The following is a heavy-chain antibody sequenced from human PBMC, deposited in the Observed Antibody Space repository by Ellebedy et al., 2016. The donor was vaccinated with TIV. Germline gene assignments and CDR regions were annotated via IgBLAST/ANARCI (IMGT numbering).Heavy chain of an antibody. D-gene: IGHD2-21*02. CDR1: GFTFTSFA. CDR2: IINTGGTT. Sequence: PGGSLRLSCAASGFTFTSFAMTWVRQAPGKGLEWVSSIINTGGTTYYADSVKGRFTISRDNSRNPLYLQMNSLRVEDSAIYYCGRDGVTGNGRWDWLDPWGQGTLVTVSS. V-gene: IGHV3-23*01. J-gene: IGHJ5*02. CDR3: GRDGVTGNGRWDWLDP.